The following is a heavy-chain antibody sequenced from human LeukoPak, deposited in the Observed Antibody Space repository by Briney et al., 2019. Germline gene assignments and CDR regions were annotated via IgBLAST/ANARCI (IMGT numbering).Heavy chain of an antibody. CDR1: GYSFSDHA. V-gene: IGHV1-3*01. D-gene: IGHD4-17*01. CDR3: ARGRWTATETTYYLDY. Sequence: ASVKVSCKASGYSFSDHAIQWVRQAPGQRLEWMGWINAGNGKTKYSQNFQGRGTITRDRSASTAYMELSSLRSEDTSIYYCARGRWTATETTYYLDYWGQGTLVTVSS. J-gene: IGHJ4*02. CDR2: INAGNGKT.